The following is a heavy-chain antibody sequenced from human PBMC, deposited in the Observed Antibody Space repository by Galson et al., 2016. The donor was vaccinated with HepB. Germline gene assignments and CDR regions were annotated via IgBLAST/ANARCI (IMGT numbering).Heavy chain of an antibody. D-gene: IGHD1-26*01. CDR2: ISGSGGST. J-gene: IGHJ3*02. V-gene: IGHV3-23*01. CDR3: AGSYSGRKGASDI. CDR1: GFTFSSFA. Sequence: SLRLSCAASGFTFSSFAMNWFRQAPGKGLELVSGISGSGGSTYFADSAKGRFTISRDNSKNTVDLQMNSLRAEDTAVYYCAGSYSGRKGASDIWGQGTMVTVSS.